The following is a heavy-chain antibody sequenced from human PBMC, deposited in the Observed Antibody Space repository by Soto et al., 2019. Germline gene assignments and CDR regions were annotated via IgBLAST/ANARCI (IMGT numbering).Heavy chain of an antibody. CDR3: ARDRGMIVVVPFDY. CDR1: GYTFTSYG. J-gene: IGHJ4*02. Sequence: ASVKVSCKASGYTFTSYGISWVRQAPGQGLEWMGWISAYNGNTNYAQKLQGRVTMTTDTSTSTAYMELRSLRSDDTAVYYCARDRGMIVVVPFDYWGQGTLVTVSS. CDR2: ISAYNGNT. V-gene: IGHV1-18*01. D-gene: IGHD3-22*01.